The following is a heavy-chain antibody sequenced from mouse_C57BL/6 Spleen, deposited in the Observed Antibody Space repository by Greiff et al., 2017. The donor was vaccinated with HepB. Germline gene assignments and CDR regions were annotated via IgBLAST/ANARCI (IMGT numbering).Heavy chain of an antibody. CDR2: IDPETGGT. J-gene: IGHJ2*01. V-gene: IGHV1-15*01. D-gene: IGHD1-1*01. CDR1: GYTFTDYE. CDR3: TKEDFYAFDY. Sequence: VQLQQSGAELVRPGASVTLSCKASGYTFTDYEMHWVKQTPVHGLEWIGAIDPETGGTAYNQKFKGKAILTADKSSSTAYMELRSLTSEDSAVYYCTKEDFYAFDYWGQGTTLTVSS.